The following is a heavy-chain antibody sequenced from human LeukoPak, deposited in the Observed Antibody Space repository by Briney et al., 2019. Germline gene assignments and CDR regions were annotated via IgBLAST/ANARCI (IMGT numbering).Heavy chain of an antibody. J-gene: IGHJ4*02. CDR3: ARGMVTYYFDY. D-gene: IGHD5-18*01. V-gene: IGHV3-23*01. CDR2: ISGSGGST. CDR1: GFTFSSYA. Sequence: GGSLRLSCAASGFTFSSYAMSWVRQAPGKGLEWVSAISGSGGSTYYADSVKGRFTISRDNSKHTLYLQINSLRAEDTAIYYCARGMVTYYFDYWGQGTLVTVSS.